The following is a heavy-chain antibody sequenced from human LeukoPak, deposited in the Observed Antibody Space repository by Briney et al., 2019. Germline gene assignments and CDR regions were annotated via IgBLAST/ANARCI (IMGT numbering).Heavy chain of an antibody. CDR3: ARQASQEDYYYYMDV. CDR1: GYSFTSYW. CDR2: IYPGDSDT. V-gene: IGHV5-51*01. Sequence: GESLKISCKGSGYSFTSYWIGWVRQMPGKGLEWMGIIYPGDSDTRYSPSFQGQVTISADKSISTAYLQWSSLKASDTAMYYCARQASQEDYYYYMDVWGKGTTVTVSS. J-gene: IGHJ6*03.